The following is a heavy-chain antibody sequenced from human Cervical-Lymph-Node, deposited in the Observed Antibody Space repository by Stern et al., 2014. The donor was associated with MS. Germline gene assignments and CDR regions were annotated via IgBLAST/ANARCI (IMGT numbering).Heavy chain of an antibody. D-gene: IGHD2-21*01. Sequence: QVQLVQSGAEVKKPGASVKVSCQASGYIFTNFDVTWVRQAPGQVLEWMGWMSPNSGSTAYAQNFQDRVTMTRDTSMNTAYMELTALTPEDTAIYYCARFSDSLIALDVWGQGTTVIVSS. J-gene: IGHJ6*02. V-gene: IGHV1-8*01. CDR3: ARFSDSLIALDV. CDR2: MSPNSGST. CDR1: GYIFTNFD.